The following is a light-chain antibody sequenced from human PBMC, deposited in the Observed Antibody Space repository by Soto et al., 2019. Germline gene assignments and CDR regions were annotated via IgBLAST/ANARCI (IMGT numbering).Light chain of an antibody. J-gene: IGKJ1*01. V-gene: IGKV3-20*01. Sequence: EIVLTQSPGTLSLSPGERATLSCRASQSVSSSYLAWYQQKPGQAPRLLIYGASSRATGIPARFSGSGSGTDFTLTISRLEPEDVAVYYCQQYGVSPETFGQGTKVEIK. CDR2: GAS. CDR1: QSVSSSY. CDR3: QQYGVSPET.